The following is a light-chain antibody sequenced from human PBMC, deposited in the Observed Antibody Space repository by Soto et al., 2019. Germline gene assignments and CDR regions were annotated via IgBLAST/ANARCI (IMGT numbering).Light chain of an antibody. Sequence: QSALTQPASVSGSPGQSITISCTGTSSDVGRYNYVSWYQQHPGKAPKVIIYDVSSRPSGVSTRFSGSKSGNTASLTISGLQAEDEADYYCTSYTSDTTQVFGTGTKVTVL. CDR2: DVS. J-gene: IGLJ1*01. CDR1: SSDVGRYNY. CDR3: TSYTSDTTQV. V-gene: IGLV2-14*01.